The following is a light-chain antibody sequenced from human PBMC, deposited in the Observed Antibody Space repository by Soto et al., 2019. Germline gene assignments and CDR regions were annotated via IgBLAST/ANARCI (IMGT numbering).Light chain of an antibody. CDR2: DAS. V-gene: IGKV3-20*01. CDR1: QSVSNNY. CDR3: QQYGSSGT. Sequence: EIVLTPSPGTLPLSPVERATLSCRASQSVSNNYLAWYQQKPGQAPRLLIFDASQRATGIPARFRGSGSGTDFTLSISSLEPEDFAVYYCQQYGSSGTFGQGTKVDIK. J-gene: IGKJ1*01.